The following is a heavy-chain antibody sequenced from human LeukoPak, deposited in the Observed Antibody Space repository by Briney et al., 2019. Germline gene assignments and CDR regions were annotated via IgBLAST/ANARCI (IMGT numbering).Heavy chain of an antibody. J-gene: IGHJ4*02. Sequence: GGSLRLPCAASGFTFSNAWMSWVRQAPGKGLECVSVISNDGDTYYADSVKGRFTITRDTSKNTLSLQMNSLRAEDTAVYYCAGDKTTGGWYEFDYWGQGTLVTVSS. D-gene: IGHD6-19*01. CDR3: AGDKTTGGWYEFDY. CDR1: GFTFSNAW. V-gene: IGHV3-53*01. CDR2: ISNDGDT.